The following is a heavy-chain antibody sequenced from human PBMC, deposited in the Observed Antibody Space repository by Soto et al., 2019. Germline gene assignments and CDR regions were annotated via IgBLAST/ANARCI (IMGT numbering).Heavy chain of an antibody. CDR3: ARTEYSSSSLALYYFDY. D-gene: IGHD6-6*01. V-gene: IGHV4-59*01. CDR2: IYYSGST. CDR1: GGSISSYY. J-gene: IGHJ4*02. Sequence: SETLSLTCTVSGGSISSYYWSWIRQPPGKGLEWIGYIYYSGSTNYNPSLTSRVTISVDTSKNQFSLKLSSVTAADTAVYYCARTEYSSSSLALYYFDYWGQGTLVTVSS.